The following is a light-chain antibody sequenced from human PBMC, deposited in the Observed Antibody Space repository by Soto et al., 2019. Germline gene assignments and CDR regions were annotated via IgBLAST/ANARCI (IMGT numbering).Light chain of an antibody. CDR2: GNS. CDR3: QSYDNGLGAVYG. Sequence: QSALTQPHSVSGAPVQTGTICCTGTNSNIGVGYDVHWYQQIPGTAPKVLIYGNSDRPSGVADRFSGSKSGTSACLAITGLHAEDEADYYCQSYDNGLGAVYGFGTGTKVTVL. CDR1: NSNIGVGYD. V-gene: IGLV1-40*01. J-gene: IGLJ1*01.